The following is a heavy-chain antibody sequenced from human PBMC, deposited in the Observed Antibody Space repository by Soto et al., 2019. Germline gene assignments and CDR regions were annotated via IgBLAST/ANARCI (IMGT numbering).Heavy chain of an antibody. Sequence: QVQLQESGPGLVKPSETLSLTCTVSGGSVSSGSYYWSWIRQPPGKGLEWIGYIYYSGSTNYNPSRKRRVTISVDTAKNQCSLKLSSVTAADTAVDYCARGGRYYYDDGMDVWGQGTTVTVSS. CDR1: GGSVSSGSYY. CDR3: ARGGRYYYDDGMDV. CDR2: IYYSGST. J-gene: IGHJ6*02. V-gene: IGHV4-61*01.